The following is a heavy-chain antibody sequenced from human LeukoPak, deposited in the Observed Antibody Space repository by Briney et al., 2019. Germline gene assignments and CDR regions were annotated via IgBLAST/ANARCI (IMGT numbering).Heavy chain of an antibody. J-gene: IGHJ4*02. CDR3: AKDRPYSSRRGDFDY. CDR1: GFTFSSYG. CDR2: ISYDGSNK. V-gene: IGHV3-30*18. Sequence: PGGSLRLSCAASGFTFSSYGIHWVRQAPGKGLEWVAVISYDGSNKYYADSVKGRFTISRDNSKNTLYLQMNSLRAEDTAVYYCAKDRPYSSRRGDFDYWGQGTLVTVSS. D-gene: IGHD6-13*01.